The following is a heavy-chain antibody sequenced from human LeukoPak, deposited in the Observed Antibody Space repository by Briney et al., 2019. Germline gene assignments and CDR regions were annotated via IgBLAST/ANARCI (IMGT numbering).Heavy chain of an antibody. CDR2: INHSGST. CDR1: GGSISSGGYS. Sequence: KPSETLSLTCTVSGGSISSGGYSWSWIRQPPGKGLEWIGEINHSGSTNYNPSLKSRVTISVDTSKNQFSLKLSSVTAADTAVYYCARARTRHSTYYYDSSGHPEGFGYWGQGTLVTVSS. CDR3: ARARTRHSTYYYDSSGHPEGFGY. D-gene: IGHD3-22*01. V-gene: IGHV4-39*07. J-gene: IGHJ4*02.